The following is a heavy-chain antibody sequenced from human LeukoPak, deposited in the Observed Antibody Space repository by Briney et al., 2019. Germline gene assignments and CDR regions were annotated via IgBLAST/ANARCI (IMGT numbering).Heavy chain of an antibody. Sequence: GASVKVSCKASGYTFPSYGIGWVRQAPGQGLEWMGWISAYSGNTNYAQKLQGRVTMTTDTSTSTAYMELRSLTSDDTAVYYCARGTSYDFWSAYSTPGYWGQGTLVTVSS. CDR2: ISAYSGNT. D-gene: IGHD3-3*01. CDR1: GYTFPSYG. CDR3: ARGTSYDFWSAYSTPGY. J-gene: IGHJ4*02. V-gene: IGHV1-18*01.